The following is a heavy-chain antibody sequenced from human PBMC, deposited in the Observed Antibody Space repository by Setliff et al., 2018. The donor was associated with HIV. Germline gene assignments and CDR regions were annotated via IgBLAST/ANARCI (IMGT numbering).Heavy chain of an antibody. Sequence: ASVKVSCKASTYTFSSYVINCVRQAPGQGLEWMGRISVYNGNTIYAQKLQGRVIMTTDTSTSTAYMELRSLRSDDTAMYYCAKQGYSDSLYAFDVWGQGTMVTVSS. J-gene: IGHJ3*01. V-gene: IGHV1-18*01. CDR3: AKQGYSDSLYAFDV. D-gene: IGHD1-26*01. CDR1: TYTFSSYV. CDR2: ISVYNGNT.